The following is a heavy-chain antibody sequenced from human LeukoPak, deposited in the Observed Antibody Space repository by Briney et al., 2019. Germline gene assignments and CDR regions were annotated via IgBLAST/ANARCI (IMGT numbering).Heavy chain of an antibody. J-gene: IGHJ3*02. Sequence: PGGSLRLSCAAPGFTFSSYGMHWVRQAPGKGLEWVAVIWYDGSNNYYADSVKGRFTISRDNSKNTLYLQMNSLRAEDMAIYYCARGASSWEYTTFDIWGQGTIVTVSS. CDR1: GFTFSSYG. CDR2: IWYDGSNN. V-gene: IGHV3-33*01. CDR3: ARGASSWEYTTFDI. D-gene: IGHD6-13*01.